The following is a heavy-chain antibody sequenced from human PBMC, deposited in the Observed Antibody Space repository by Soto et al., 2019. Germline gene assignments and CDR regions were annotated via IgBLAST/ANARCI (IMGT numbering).Heavy chain of an antibody. Sequence: EVQLLESGGGLVQPGGSLRLSCAASGFTFSSYVMSWVRQAPGKGREWVSSISSSGGNTYYADSVKGRFTISRDNSKNPRYLQMNSLRAEDTVGYYWAKVDSSGRIYDYWGQGTLVTVSS. CDR2: ISSSGGNT. D-gene: IGHD3-22*01. CDR3: AKVDSSGRIYDY. V-gene: IGHV3-23*01. J-gene: IGHJ4*02. CDR1: GFTFSSYV.